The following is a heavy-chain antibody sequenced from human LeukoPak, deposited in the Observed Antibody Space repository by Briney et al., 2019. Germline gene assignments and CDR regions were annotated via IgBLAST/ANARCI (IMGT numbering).Heavy chain of an antibody. V-gene: IGHV3-30*02. D-gene: IGHD2-2*01. CDR2: IRYDGSNK. CDR1: GFTFSSYG. J-gene: IGHJ4*02. CDR3: AGPSVPAAITYFDY. Sequence: PGGSLRLSCAASGFTFSSYGMHWVRQAPGKGLEWVAFIRYDGSNKYYADSVKGRFTISRDNSKNTLYLQMNSLRAEDTAVYYCAGPSVPAAITYFDYWGQGTLVTVSS.